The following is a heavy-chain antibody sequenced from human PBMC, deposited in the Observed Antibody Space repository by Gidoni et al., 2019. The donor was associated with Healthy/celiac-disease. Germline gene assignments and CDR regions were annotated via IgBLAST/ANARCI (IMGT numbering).Heavy chain of an antibody. CDR3: ARDRGGSTSLVDAYFDY. CDR2: ISYDGSNK. J-gene: IGHJ4*02. D-gene: IGHD2-2*01. V-gene: IGHV3-30-3*01. Sequence: MHWGRQAPGKGLDWVAVISYDGSNKYYADSVKGRFTISRDNSKNTLYLQMNSLRAEDTAVYYCARDRGGSTSLVDAYFDYWGQGTLVTVSS.